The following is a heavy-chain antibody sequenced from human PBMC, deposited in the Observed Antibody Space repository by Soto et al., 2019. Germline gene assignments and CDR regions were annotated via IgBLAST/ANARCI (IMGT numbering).Heavy chain of an antibody. Sequence: GGSLCLSCAASGFTFSNAWMRWVRQAPGKGLEWVGRIKSTTDGGTTDYAAPVKGRFTISREDSKNTLYLQMNSLRTENTAVYYCTPDIEYSSPDYYYGMDVWGQGTTVTVSS. V-gene: IGHV3-15*01. CDR1: GFTFSNAW. CDR2: IKSTTDGGTT. CDR3: TPDIEYSSPDYYYGMDV. J-gene: IGHJ6*02. D-gene: IGHD6-6*01.